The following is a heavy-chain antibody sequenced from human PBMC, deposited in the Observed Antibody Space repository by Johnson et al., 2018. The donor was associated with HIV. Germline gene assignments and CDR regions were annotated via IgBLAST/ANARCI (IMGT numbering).Heavy chain of an antibody. CDR2: INQDGSDK. CDR1: GFTFSSYG. V-gene: IGHV3-7*03. Sequence: VQLVESGGGVVQPGRSLRLSCAASGFTFSSYGMHWVRQAPGKGLEWVANINQDGSDKYYVDSMEGRFIISRDNAKNSLYLQMTILRAEDTAIYYCARKGYAFDLWGQGTMVTVSS. J-gene: IGHJ3*01. CDR3: ARKGYAFDL.